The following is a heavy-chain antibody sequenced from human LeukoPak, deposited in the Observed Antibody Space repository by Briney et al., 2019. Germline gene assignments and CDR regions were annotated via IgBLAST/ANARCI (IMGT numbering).Heavy chain of an antibody. CDR1: GFTFSSYW. Sequence: GRSLRLSCAASGFTFSSYWMHWVRQAPGKGLEWVSRINTDETETNYADSVKGRFTISRDNSKNTLFLQMNSLRPEDTAVYYCARDPYSGSYGDYYYYYMDVWGKGTTVTISS. CDR2: INTDETET. CDR3: ARDPYSGSYGDYYYYYMDV. V-gene: IGHV3-74*01. D-gene: IGHD1-26*01. J-gene: IGHJ6*03.